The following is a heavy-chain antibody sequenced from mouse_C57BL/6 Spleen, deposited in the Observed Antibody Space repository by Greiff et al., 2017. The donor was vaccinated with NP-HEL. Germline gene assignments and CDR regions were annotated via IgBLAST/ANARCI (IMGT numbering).Heavy chain of an antibody. J-gene: IGHJ2*01. Sequence: ESGPGLVKPSQSLSLTCSVTGYSITSGYYWNWIRQFPGNKLEWMGYISYDGSNNYNPSLKNRISITRDTSKNQFFLKLNSVTTEDTATYYCAMIYYDYDGIYFDYWGQGTTLTVSS. V-gene: IGHV3-6*01. CDR3: AMIYYDYDGIYFDY. CDR2: ISYDGSN. D-gene: IGHD2-4*01. CDR1: GYSITSGYY.